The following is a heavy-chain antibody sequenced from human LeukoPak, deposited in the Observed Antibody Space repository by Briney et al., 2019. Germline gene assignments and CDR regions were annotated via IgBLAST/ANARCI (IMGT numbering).Heavy chain of an antibody. J-gene: IGHJ5*02. CDR2: ISYDGSNK. Sequence: GGSLRLSCAASGFTFSSYAMHWVRQAPGKGLEWVAVISYDGSNKYYADSVKGRFTISRDNSKNTLYLQMNSLRAEDTAVYYCARVMIVGATGGWFDPWGQGTLVTVSS. V-gene: IGHV3-30*04. CDR1: GFTFSSYA. D-gene: IGHD1-26*01. CDR3: ARVMIVGATGGWFDP.